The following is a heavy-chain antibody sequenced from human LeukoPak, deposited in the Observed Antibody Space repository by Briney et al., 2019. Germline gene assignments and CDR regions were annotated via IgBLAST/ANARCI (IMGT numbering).Heavy chain of an antibody. Sequence: ASVKVSCKASGGTFSSYAISWVRQAPGQGLEWMGGIIPIFGTANYALKFQGRVTITADESTSTAYMELSSLRSEDTAVYYCARGSRPMGSSSTDFFDYWGQGTLVTVSS. D-gene: IGHD6-6*01. J-gene: IGHJ4*02. CDR3: ARGSRPMGSSSTDFFDY. V-gene: IGHV1-69*13. CDR2: IIPIFGTA. CDR1: GGTFSSYA.